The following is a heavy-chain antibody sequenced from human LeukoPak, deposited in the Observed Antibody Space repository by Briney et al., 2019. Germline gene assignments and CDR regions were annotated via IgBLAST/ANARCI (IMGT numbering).Heavy chain of an antibody. CDR2: ISSSSSYI. J-gene: IGHJ4*02. Sequence: GGSLRLSCAASGFTFSSYSMNWVRQAPGKGLEWVSSISSSSSYIYYADSVKGRFTISRDNSKNSLYLQMNSLRAEDTAVYYCARVCGGDCYTGYWGQGPLVTVSS. CDR3: ARVCGGDCYTGY. CDR1: GFTFSSYS. V-gene: IGHV3-21*01. D-gene: IGHD2-21*02.